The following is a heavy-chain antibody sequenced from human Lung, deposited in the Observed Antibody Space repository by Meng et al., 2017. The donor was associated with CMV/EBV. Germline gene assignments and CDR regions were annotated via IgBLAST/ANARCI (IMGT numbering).Heavy chain of an antibody. CDR2: INHSGST. Sequence: QVQLQQWGAGRLKPSXXXXLTXXVYGGSFSGYYWSWIRQPPGKGLEWIGEINHSGSTNYNPSLKSRVTISVDTSKNQFSLKLSSVTAADTAVYYCARERGAGSTQRGWFDPWGQGTLVTVSS. CDR1: GGSFSGYY. D-gene: IGHD3-10*01. CDR3: ARERGAGSTQRGWFDP. V-gene: IGHV4-34*01. J-gene: IGHJ5*02.